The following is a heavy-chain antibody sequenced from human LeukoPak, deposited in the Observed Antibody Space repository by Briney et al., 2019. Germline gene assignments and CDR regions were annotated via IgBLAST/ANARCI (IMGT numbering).Heavy chain of an antibody. CDR3: ARVGITGTHFDY. D-gene: IGHD1-7*01. V-gene: IGHV4-4*02. Sequence: NPSETLSLTCAVSGGSISSSNWWSWVRQPPGKGLEWIGEIYHGGSTNYNPSLKSRVTISVDTSKNQFSLKLTSVTAADTAVYYCARVGITGTHFDYWGQGTLVTVSS. J-gene: IGHJ4*02. CDR2: IYHGGST. CDR1: GGSISSSNW.